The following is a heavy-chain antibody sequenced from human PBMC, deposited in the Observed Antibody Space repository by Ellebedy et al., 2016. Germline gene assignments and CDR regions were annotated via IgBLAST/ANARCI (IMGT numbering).Heavy chain of an antibody. CDR1: GFTVSSNY. D-gene: IGHD3-16*01. J-gene: IGHJ4*02. CDR3: AKEAITFGGVFDY. V-gene: IGHV3-53*01. CDR2: IYSGGST. Sequence: GESLKISCAASGFTVSSNYMSWVRQAPGKGLEWVSVIYSGGSTYYADSVKGRFTISRDNSKNTLYLQMNSLRAEDTALYYCAKEAITFGGVFDYWGQGILVIVSS.